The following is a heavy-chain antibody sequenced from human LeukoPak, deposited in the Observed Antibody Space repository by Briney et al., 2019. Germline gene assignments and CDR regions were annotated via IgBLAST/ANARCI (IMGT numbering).Heavy chain of an antibody. CDR1: GGSISSYY. Sequence: PSETLSFTCTVSGGSISSYYWSWIRQPPGKGLEWIGYIYYSGSTNYNPSLKSRVTISVDTSKNQFSLKLSSVTAADTAVYYCARTTPSVWGSYRYFDYWGQGTLVTVSS. J-gene: IGHJ4*02. CDR2: IYYSGST. CDR3: ARTTPSVWGSYRYFDY. D-gene: IGHD3-16*02. V-gene: IGHV4-59*01.